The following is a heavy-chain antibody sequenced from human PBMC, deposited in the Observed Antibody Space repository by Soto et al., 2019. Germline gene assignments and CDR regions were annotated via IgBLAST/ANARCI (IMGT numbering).Heavy chain of an antibody. CDR1: GGSFSGYY. J-gene: IGHJ1*01. D-gene: IGHD3-22*01. Sequence: SETLSLTCAVYGGSFSGYYWSWIRQPPGKGLEWIGEINHSGSTNYNPSLKSRVTISVDTSKNQFSLKLSSVTAADTAVYYCARDLSYYYDSSGYYFKGYFQHWGQGTLVTVSS. V-gene: IGHV4-34*01. CDR2: INHSGST. CDR3: ARDLSYYYDSSGYYFKGYFQH.